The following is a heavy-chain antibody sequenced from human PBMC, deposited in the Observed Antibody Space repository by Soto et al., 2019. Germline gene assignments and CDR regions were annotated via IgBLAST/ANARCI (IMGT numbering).Heavy chain of an antibody. J-gene: IGHJ4*02. CDR3: AKGSASGRPYFFDS. Sequence: EVQLLGSGGELVQPGASLRLSCAASGFTFSNYVMSWVRQAPGKGLDWISVVSGGGGDTWYADSVKGRFTISRDNSKNTLYLQMDSLRAEDTAIYYCAKGSASGRPYFFDSWGQGTLVTVSS. V-gene: IGHV3-23*01. D-gene: IGHD1-26*01. CDR1: GFTFSNYV. CDR2: VSGGGGDT.